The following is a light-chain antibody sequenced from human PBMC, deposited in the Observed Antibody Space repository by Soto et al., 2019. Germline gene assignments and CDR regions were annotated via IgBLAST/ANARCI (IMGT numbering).Light chain of an antibody. CDR3: QQYGSSLVT. Sequence: EIVLTQSPGTLSLSPGERATLSCRASQSVSSSYLAWYQQKPGQAPRLLIYGASSRATGIPDRFSGSGSGTDFTLTISRLEPEDFAVYYCQQYGSSLVTFGQGTRLG. J-gene: IGKJ5*01. CDR1: QSVSSSY. V-gene: IGKV3-20*01. CDR2: GAS.